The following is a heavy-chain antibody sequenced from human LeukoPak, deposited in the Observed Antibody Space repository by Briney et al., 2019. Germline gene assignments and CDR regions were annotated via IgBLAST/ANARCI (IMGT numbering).Heavy chain of an antibody. CDR1: GFTFDDYA. CDR2: IKSDGRSA. CDR3: ARDNSSVFDH. V-gene: IGHV3-74*01. J-gene: IGHJ4*02. Sequence: PGRSLRLSCAASGFTFDDYAMHWVRQAPGKGLVWVSTIKSDGRSASYADSVRGRFTISRDNAKNTVFLQMGSLRAEDTAVYYCARDNSSVFDHWGQGALVTVSS. D-gene: IGHD6-6*01.